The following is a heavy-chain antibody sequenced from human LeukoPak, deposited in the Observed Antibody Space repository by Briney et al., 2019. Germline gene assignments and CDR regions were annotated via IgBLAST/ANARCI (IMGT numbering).Heavy chain of an antibody. CDR2: IKRNAEAT. Sequence: GGSLRLSCEASGFTFSGYIMTWVRQAPGKWLEWVSTIKRNAEATFYADSVEDRFTISRDDSKNTLYLQMNSLRADDTALYFCAREHESDGYPPSDYWGQGTLVTVSS. D-gene: IGHD3-22*01. CDR1: GFTFSGYI. V-gene: IGHV3-23*01. CDR3: AREHESDGYPPSDY. J-gene: IGHJ4*02.